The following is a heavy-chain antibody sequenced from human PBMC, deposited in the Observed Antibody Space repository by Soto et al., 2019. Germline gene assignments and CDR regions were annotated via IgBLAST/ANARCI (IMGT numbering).Heavy chain of an antibody. CDR2: ISGSGDST. CDR3: ARRGSGSYYDY. J-gene: IGHJ4*02. Sequence: EVQLLESGGGLVQPGGSLRLSCAASGFTFSSYAMRWVRQAPGKGLEWVSAISGSGDSTYYADSVKGRFTISRDNSKNTLYLQMNSLRAEDTPKYYCARRGSGSYYDYWGQGTLVTVSS. CDR1: GFTFSSYA. V-gene: IGHV3-23*01. D-gene: IGHD1-26*01.